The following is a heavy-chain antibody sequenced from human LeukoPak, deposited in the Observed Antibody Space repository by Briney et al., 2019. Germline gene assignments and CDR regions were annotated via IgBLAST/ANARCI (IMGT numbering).Heavy chain of an antibody. CDR2: IRYDGSIQ. J-gene: IGHJ4*02. Sequence: GGSLRLSCATSGFTLSYYGMHWVRQAPGKGLEWVAFIRYDGSIQSYPDSVKARFSISRDNSKNTLYLQMNSLRPEDTAVYYCARDLSGTYHFVYWGQGTLVTVSS. V-gene: IGHV3-30*02. CDR1: GFTLSYYG. D-gene: IGHD1-26*01. CDR3: ARDLSGTYHFVY.